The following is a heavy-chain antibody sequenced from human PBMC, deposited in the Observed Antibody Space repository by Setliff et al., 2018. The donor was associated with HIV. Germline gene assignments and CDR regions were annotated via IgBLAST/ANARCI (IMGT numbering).Heavy chain of an antibody. D-gene: IGHD3-22*01. V-gene: IGHV4-39*01. CDR1: GGSISSSSYY. Sequence: SETLSLTCTVSGGSISSSSYYWGWIRQPPGKGLEWIGNIDYSGSTYYNPSLKSRVTISGDTSENQFSLRLNSVTAADTAVYYCARYRYYYDSSGYGRWFDPWGQGTLVTVSS. CDR3: ARYRYYYDSSGYGRWFDP. J-gene: IGHJ5*02. CDR2: IDYSGST.